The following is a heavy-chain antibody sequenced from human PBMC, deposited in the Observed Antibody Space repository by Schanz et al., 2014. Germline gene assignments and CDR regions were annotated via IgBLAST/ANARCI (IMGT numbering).Heavy chain of an antibody. Sequence: QVQLQESGPGQVRPSETLSLTCTVSGSDIRGFHWSWIRQSPVKGLEWIGYIAYSGSTNYNPSLQSRVTISLDTSHSQCSLRLTSVSSADTAMYYCARVGRNSYGFTSRFDAWGQGTLVAVSA. J-gene: IGHJ5*02. D-gene: IGHD3-16*01. CDR1: GSDIRGFH. CDR3: ARVGRNSYGFTSRFDA. CDR2: IAYSGST. V-gene: IGHV4-59*13.